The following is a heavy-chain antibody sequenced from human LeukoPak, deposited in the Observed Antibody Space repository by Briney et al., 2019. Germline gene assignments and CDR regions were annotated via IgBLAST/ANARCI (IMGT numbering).Heavy chain of an antibody. Sequence: SETLSLTCTVSGGSISSYYWSWIRQPPGKGLEWIGYIYYSGSTNYNPSLKSRVTISVDTSKNQFSLKLSSVTAADTAVYYCARVDDSTSYYYYYYMDVWGKGTTVTVSS. CDR3: ARVDDSTSYYYYYYMDV. CDR2: IYYSGST. V-gene: IGHV4-59*01. J-gene: IGHJ6*03. D-gene: IGHD2-2*01. CDR1: GGSISSYY.